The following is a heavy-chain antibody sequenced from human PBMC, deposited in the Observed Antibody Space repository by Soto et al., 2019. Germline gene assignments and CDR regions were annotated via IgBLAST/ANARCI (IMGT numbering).Heavy chain of an antibody. D-gene: IGHD2-2*01. CDR1: GGSVSPYY. CDR3: ARLGDIVVVPAYYYYGMDV. CDR2: VYYSGNT. Sequence: SETLSLTCTVSGGSVSPYYWSWIRQPPGKGLEWIGYVYYSGNTNYNPSLKSRVTISVDTSKNQFSLNLSSVTAADTAVYYCARLGDIVVVPAYYYYGMDVWGQGTTVTVSS. J-gene: IGHJ6*02. V-gene: IGHV4-59*08.